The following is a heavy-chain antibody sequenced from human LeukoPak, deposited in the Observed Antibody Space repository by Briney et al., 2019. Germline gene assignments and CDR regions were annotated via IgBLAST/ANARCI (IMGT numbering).Heavy chain of an antibody. CDR2: IYYSGNT. D-gene: IGHD3-22*01. J-gene: IGHJ4*02. V-gene: IGHV4-39*07. CDR1: GGSISGSSYF. CDR3: ARGGGVTYYDSTGYLWYFDY. Sequence: SETLSLTCAVSGGSISGSSYFWGWIRQPPGKGLEWIGSIYYSGNTYYNPSLKSRVTISVDTSKNQFSLKLSSVTAADTAVYYCARGGGVTYYDSTGYLWYFDYWGQGTLVTVSS.